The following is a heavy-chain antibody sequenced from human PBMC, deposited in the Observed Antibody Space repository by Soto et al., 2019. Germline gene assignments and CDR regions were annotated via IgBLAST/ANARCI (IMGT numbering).Heavy chain of an antibody. D-gene: IGHD3-22*01. J-gene: IGHJ4*02. CDR1: GFTFSSYG. V-gene: IGHV3-33*01. Sequence: PGGSLRLSCAASGFTFSSYGMHWVRQAPGKGLEWVAVIWYDGSNKYYADSVKGRFTISRDNSKKTLYLQMNSLRAEDTAVYYCARDYDSSGYPRYYFDYWGQGTLVTVSS. CDR3: ARDYDSSGYPRYYFDY. CDR2: IWYDGSNK.